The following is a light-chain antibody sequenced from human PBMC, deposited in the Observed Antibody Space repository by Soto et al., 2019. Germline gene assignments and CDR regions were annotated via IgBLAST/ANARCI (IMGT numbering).Light chain of an antibody. J-gene: IGKJ2*01. V-gene: IGKV3-20*01. Sequence: EIVLTQSPGTLSLSPGERATLSCRASQSVSISYLAWYQQKPGQAPRLLIYGASSRATGIPDRFSGSGSGTDFTLTISRLEPEDFAVYFCQQYGNSPPNTFGQGTKVVIK. CDR2: GAS. CDR3: QQYGNSPPNT. CDR1: QSVSISY.